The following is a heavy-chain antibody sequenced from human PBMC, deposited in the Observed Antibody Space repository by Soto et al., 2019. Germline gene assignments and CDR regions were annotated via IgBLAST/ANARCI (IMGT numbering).Heavy chain of an antibody. V-gene: IGHV1-24*01. CDR2: FDPEDGET. Sequence: ASVKVSCKVSGYTLTELSMHCVRQAPGKGLEWMGGFDPEDGETIYAQKFQGRVTMTEDTSTDTAYMELSSLRSEDTAVYYCATDRRSYSSSPPMDVWGQGTTVTVSS. CDR1: GYTLTELS. CDR3: ATDRRSYSSSPPMDV. D-gene: IGHD6-6*01. J-gene: IGHJ6*02.